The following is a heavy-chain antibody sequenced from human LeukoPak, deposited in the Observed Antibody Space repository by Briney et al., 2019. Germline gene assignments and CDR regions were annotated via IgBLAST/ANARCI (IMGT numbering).Heavy chain of an antibody. D-gene: IGHD3-22*01. CDR2: IYYSGST. CDR3: ARSDSSGYHIEAFDI. Sequence: SETLSLTCTVSGGSISSYYWSWIRQPPGKGLEWIGYIYYSGSTNYNPSLKSRVTISVDTSKNQFSPKLSSVTAADTAVYYCARSDSSGYHIEAFDIWGQGTMVTVSS. J-gene: IGHJ3*02. V-gene: IGHV4-59*01. CDR1: GGSISSYY.